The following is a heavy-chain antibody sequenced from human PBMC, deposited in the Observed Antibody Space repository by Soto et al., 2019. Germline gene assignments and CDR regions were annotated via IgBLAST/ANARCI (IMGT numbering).Heavy chain of an antibody. CDR3: ARHGSN. V-gene: IGHV4-39*01. CDR1: GVSISNSSYY. J-gene: IGHJ4*02. Sequence: LETLSLTCTVSGVSISNSSYYWGWIRRPPGKGLEWIGTIYYSGITYYNPSLKSRVTISVDTSKNQFSLKLTSVTAADTAVYYCARHGSNWGQGTLVTVSS. CDR2: IYYSGIT.